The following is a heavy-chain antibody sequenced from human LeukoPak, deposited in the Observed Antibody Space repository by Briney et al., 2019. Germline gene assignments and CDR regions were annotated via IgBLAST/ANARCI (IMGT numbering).Heavy chain of an antibody. V-gene: IGHV3-21*01. J-gene: IGHJ3*02. Sequence: GGSLRLSCAASGFTFRSYSMNWVRQAPGKGLEWVSSISSSSSYIYYADSVKGRFTIPRDNAKNSLYLQMNSLRAEDTAVYYCARDWIFGVVIPDDAFDIWGQGTMVTVSS. CDR1: GFTFRSYS. CDR2: ISSSSSYI. D-gene: IGHD3-3*01. CDR3: ARDWIFGVVIPDDAFDI.